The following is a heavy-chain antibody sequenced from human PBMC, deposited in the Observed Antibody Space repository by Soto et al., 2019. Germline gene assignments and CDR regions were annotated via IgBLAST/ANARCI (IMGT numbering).Heavy chain of an antibody. CDR1: NGSISNFY. J-gene: IGHJ5*02. Sequence: PSETLSLTCTVSNGSISNFYWNWIRQSAGKGLEWIGRIHGSGSATYNPSLRSRVTMSVDTSKNQFSLKVNSVTGADTAVYYCARSSHKESWFDPWGQRTLVTVS. D-gene: IGHD6-13*01. CDR2: IHGSGSA. V-gene: IGHV4-4*07. CDR3: ARSSHKESWFDP.